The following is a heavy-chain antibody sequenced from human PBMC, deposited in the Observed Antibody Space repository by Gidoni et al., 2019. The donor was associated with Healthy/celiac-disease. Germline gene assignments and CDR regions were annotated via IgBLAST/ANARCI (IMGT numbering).Heavy chain of an antibody. Sequence: QVQLVQSGAEVKKPGSSVKVSCKASGGTFSSYAISWVRQAPGQGLEWMGGIIPIFGTANSAQNFQGRVTITADESTSTAYMELSSLRSEDTAVYYCARAQNHYYDSGAGAFDIWGQGTMVTVSS. V-gene: IGHV1-69*01. CDR1: GGTFSSYA. J-gene: IGHJ3*02. D-gene: IGHD3-22*01. CDR3: ARAQNHYYDSGAGAFDI. CDR2: IIPIFGTA.